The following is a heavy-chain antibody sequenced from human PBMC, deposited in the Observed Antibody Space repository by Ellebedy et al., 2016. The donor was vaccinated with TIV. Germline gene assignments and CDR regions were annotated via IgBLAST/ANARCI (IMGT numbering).Heavy chain of an antibody. CDR1: GGSISTYY. D-gene: IGHD5-18*01. CDR3: ARSQYSSSQLGMNV. CDR2: IYYPGST. Sequence: MPSETLSLTCSVSGGSISTYYWSWIRQPPGKGLECIGYIYYPGSTNYNPSLKNRVTISLDKSKNQFSLKLSSVTAAVTAVYYCARSQYSSSQLGMNVWGQGTTVTVSS. J-gene: IGHJ6*02. V-gene: IGHV4-59*01.